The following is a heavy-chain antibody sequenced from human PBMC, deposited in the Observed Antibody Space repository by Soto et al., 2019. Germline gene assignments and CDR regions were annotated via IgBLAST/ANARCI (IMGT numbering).Heavy chain of an antibody. CDR1: GFTFSSYS. Sequence: LRLSCAASGFTFSSYSMNWVRQAPGKGLEWVSSISSSSSYIYYADSVKGRFTISRDNAKNSLYLQMNSLRAEDTAVYYCARAGEYSSSSFDYWGQGTLVTVSS. CDR3: ARAGEYSSSSFDY. J-gene: IGHJ4*02. V-gene: IGHV3-21*01. D-gene: IGHD6-6*01. CDR2: ISSSSSYI.